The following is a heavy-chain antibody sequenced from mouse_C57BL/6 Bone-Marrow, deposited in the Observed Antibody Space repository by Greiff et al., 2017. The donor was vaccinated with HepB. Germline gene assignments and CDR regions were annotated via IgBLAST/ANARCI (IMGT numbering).Heavy chain of an antibody. CDR1: GYAFTDYE. V-gene: IGHV1-15*01. J-gene: IGHJ4*01. Sequence: VKLMASGAELVRPGASVTLSCKASGYAFTDYEMHWVKQTPVHGLEWIGAIDPETGGTAYNQKFKGKAILTADKSSSTAYMELRSLTSEDSAVYYCTRDSYYYAMDYWGQGTSVTVSS. CDR2: IDPETGGT. CDR3: TRDSYYYAMDY. D-gene: IGHD2-12*01.